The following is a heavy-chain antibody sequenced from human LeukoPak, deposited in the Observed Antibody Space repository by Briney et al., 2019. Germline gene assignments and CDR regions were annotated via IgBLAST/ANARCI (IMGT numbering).Heavy chain of an antibody. CDR2: ISGSGGSP. D-gene: IGHD1-26*01. J-gene: IGHJ4*02. CDR3: ARDSGIVGATRGTPPFDY. CDR1: GFTVSSNY. Sequence: GGSLRLSCAASGFTVSSNYMSWVRQAPGKGLEWVSAISGSGGSPYYADSVKGRFTISRDNSKNTLYLQMNSLRAEDTAVYYCARDSGIVGATRGTPPFDYWGQGTLVTVSS. V-gene: IGHV3-23*01.